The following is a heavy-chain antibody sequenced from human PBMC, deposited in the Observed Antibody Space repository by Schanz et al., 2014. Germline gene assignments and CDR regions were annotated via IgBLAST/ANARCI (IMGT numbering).Heavy chain of an antibody. V-gene: IGHV1-18*01. CDR3: AKAEYDILTDSYSRLDP. CDR1: GYTFTSYG. CDR2: ISAYNGNT. J-gene: IGHJ5*02. D-gene: IGHD3-9*01. Sequence: QVQLVQSGAEVKKPGASVKVSCKASGYTFTSYGISWVRQAPGQGLEWMGWISAYNGNTKYPQKLQGRVTMTADTSTNTAYMELRSLRSDDTAVYYCAKAEYDILTDSYSRLDPWGQGTLVTVSS.